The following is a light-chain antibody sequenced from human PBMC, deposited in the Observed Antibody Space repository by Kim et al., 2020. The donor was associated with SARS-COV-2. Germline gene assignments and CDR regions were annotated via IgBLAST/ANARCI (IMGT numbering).Light chain of an antibody. CDR2: DVT. Sequence: GQSVTISCTGTSSDVGGYNYVSWYQQHPGKAPKLMIYDVTTRPSGVPDRFSGSKSGNTASLTISGLQTEDEADYSCCSYAGSYTWVFGGGTQLTVL. CDR1: SSDVGGYNY. CDR3: CSYAGSYTWV. J-gene: IGLJ3*02. V-gene: IGLV2-11*03.